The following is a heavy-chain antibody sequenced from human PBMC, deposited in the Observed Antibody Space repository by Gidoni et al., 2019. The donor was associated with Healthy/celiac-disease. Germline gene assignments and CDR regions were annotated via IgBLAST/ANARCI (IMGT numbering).Heavy chain of an antibody. J-gene: IGHJ4*02. CDR1: GFTLSSYA. CDR3: ARPSNPGKGGYSSGRSLDY. Sequence: QVQLVESGGGVVQPGRSLRLSCAASGFTLSSYAMHWVRQAAGKGLEWVAVISSDGSNKYYADSVKGRFTISRDNSKNTLYLQMNSLRAEDTAVYYCARPSNPGKGGYSSGRSLDYWGQGTLVTVSS. D-gene: IGHD6-19*01. V-gene: IGHV3-30-3*01. CDR2: ISSDGSNK.